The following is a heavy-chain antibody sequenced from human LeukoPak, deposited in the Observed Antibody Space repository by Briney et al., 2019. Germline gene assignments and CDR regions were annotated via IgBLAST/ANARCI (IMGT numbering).Heavy chain of an antibody. V-gene: IGHV3-9*03. CDR1: GFTFDDYA. CDR2: ISWNSGTI. J-gene: IGHJ5*02. Sequence: GRSLRLSCAASGFTFDDYAMHWVRQAPGKCLEWVSGISWNSGTIGYADSVKGRFTISRDNAKNSVYLEMNSLRTEDMALYYCAKGNSGSYSQDWFDPWGQGTLVTVSS. CDR3: AKGNSGSYSQDWFDP. D-gene: IGHD1-26*01.